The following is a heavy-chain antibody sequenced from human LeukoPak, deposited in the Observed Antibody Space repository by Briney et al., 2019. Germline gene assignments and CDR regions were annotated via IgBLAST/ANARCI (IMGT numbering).Heavy chain of an antibody. Sequence: PGGPLRLSCEASGFTFSDPYMSWIRQAPGKGLECLSYISGSGTDINYADSVRGRFTISRDNAKNLLYLQMNDLRVEDTAVYYCARTARHLDYWGQGTLVTVSS. J-gene: IGHJ4*02. CDR2: ISGSGTDI. CDR3: ARTARHLDY. V-gene: IGHV3-11*04. CDR1: GFTFSDPY. D-gene: IGHD5-18*01.